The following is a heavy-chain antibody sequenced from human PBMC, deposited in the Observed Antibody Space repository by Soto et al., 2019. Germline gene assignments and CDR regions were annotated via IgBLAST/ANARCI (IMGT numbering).Heavy chain of an antibody. Sequence: QVQLVESGGGVVQPGRSLRLSCAASGFTFGNFGIHWVRQAPGKGLEWVADISSDGSRKFYVDSVKGRFTISRDNSKNTLYLQMNILRTEETAGYFCARGCSGGTNCFYFDFWGQGILVTVSS. V-gene: IGHV3-30*03. CDR3: ARGCSGGTNCFYFDF. CDR1: GFTFGNFG. D-gene: IGHD6-13*01. J-gene: IGHJ4*02. CDR2: ISSDGSRK.